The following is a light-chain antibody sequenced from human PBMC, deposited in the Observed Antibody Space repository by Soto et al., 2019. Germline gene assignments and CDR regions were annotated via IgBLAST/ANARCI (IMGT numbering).Light chain of an antibody. J-gene: IGKJ1*01. CDR3: QQHDSSSCT. CDR2: GAS. V-gene: IGKV1-5*01. Sequence: SKPILYHPSKSXXVVHGVSVXXRASQSISSWFAWYQQKPGKAPRLLIYGASILQSGVPARFSGSGAGTEFTLPISSLQPDDFAVYYWQQHDSSSCTFGRGTKVDI. CDR1: QSISSW.